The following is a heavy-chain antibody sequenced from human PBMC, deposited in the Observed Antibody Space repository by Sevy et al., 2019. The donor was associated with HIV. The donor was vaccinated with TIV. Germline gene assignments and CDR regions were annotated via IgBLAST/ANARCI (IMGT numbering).Heavy chain of an antibody. J-gene: IGHJ4*02. D-gene: IGHD3-10*01. CDR1: GLTFSNAW. Sequence: GGSLRLSCAASGLTFSNAWMNWVRQAPGKGLEWVGCIKSKTDGGTTDYAAPVKGRFTISRDDSKNTLYLQMNSPKTEDTAVYYCTTYLVGLWFGELLNDYWGQGTLVTVSS. V-gene: IGHV3-15*07. CDR2: IKSKTDGGTT. CDR3: TTYLVGLWFGELLNDY.